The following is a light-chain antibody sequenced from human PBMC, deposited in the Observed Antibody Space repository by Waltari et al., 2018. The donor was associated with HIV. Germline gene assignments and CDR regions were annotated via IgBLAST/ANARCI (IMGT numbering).Light chain of an antibody. Sequence: QSVLTQPPSASGTPGQRVTISCSGSSSNIGSNYVYWYQQLPGTAPKLLIYGNTQRPSGVPDRFSGSKSGTSASLAISGLQSEDEADYYCAAWDDSLNGEVVFGGGTKLTVL. CDR1: SSNIGSNY. V-gene: IGLV1-44*01. CDR3: AAWDDSLNGEVV. CDR2: GNT. J-gene: IGLJ2*01.